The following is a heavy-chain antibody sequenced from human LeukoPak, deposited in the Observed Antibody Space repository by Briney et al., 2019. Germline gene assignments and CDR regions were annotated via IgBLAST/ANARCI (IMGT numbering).Heavy chain of an antibody. CDR1: GLSVNDYY. CDR2: ISSRDNLI. Sequence: PGGSLRLSCAASGLSVNDYYMNWIRQAPGKGLEWVSYISSRDNLIYYADSVKGRFTVSVDNAKNSLYLHLNSLRTEDTAVYYCAREQWFRWEYWGQGVLVTVSA. V-gene: IGHV3-11*01. CDR3: AREQWFRWEY. D-gene: IGHD3-22*01. J-gene: IGHJ4*02.